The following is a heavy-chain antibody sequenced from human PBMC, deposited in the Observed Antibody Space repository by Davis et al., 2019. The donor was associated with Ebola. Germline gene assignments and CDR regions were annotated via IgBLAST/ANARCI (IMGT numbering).Heavy chain of an antibody. V-gene: IGHV3-23*01. CDR1: GFTFSSYA. CDR2: ISGSGGST. J-gene: IGHJ6*02. CDR3: ARNEGYCSGGSCHLFDYYYYGMDV. Sequence: PGGSLRLSCAASGFTFSSYAMSWVRQAPGKGLEWVSAISGSGGSTYYADSVKGRFTISRDNSKNTLYLQMNSLRAEDTAVYYCARNEGYCSGGSCHLFDYYYYGMDVWGQGTTVTVSS. D-gene: IGHD2-15*01.